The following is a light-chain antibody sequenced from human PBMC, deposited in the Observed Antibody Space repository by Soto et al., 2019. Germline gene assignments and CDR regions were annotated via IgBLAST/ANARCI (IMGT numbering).Light chain of an antibody. CDR1: QSVNSY. J-gene: IGKJ2*01. V-gene: IGKV3-11*01. Sequence: EIVLTQSPATLSLSPGESATLSCRASQSVNSYLAWYQQKPGQAPRLLIYDASNRATGIPARFSGSGSGTDFTVTISSLEHEDSAVYYCQQRSNWPTFGQGTKLEIK. CDR3: QQRSNWPT. CDR2: DAS.